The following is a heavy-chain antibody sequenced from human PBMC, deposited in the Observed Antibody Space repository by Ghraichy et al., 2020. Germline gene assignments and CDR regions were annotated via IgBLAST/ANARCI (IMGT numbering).Heavy chain of an antibody. CDR2: IYYSGST. CDR1: GGSISSSSYY. Sequence: SETLSLTCTVSGGSISSSSYYWGWLRQPPGKGLEWIGTIYYSGSTYYNPSLRSRVTISVDTNKNQFSLKLSSVTAAETAVYYCAKVSYYYDTSGYRGWFDPWGQGTLVTVSS. J-gene: IGHJ5*02. V-gene: IGHV4-39*01. D-gene: IGHD3-22*01. CDR3: AKVSYYYDTSGYRGWFDP.